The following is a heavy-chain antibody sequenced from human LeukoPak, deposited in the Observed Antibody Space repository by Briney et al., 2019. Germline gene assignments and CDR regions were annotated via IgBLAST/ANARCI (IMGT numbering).Heavy chain of an antibody. CDR1: GDSINAYY. V-gene: IGHV4-59*08. J-gene: IGHJ5*02. D-gene: IGHD6-13*01. Sequence: SETLSLTCTVSGDSINAYYWGWIRQPPGKGLEWIGYIDFSGTTKYNPSIESRVTISVDTSKNQFSLELSSVTAADTAVYYCARRRAEGGSNGHYNWFDPWGQGILVTVSS. CDR3: ARRRAEGGSNGHYNWFDP. CDR2: IDFSGTT.